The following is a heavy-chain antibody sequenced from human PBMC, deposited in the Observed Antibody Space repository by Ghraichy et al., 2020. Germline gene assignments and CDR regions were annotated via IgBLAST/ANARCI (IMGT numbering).Heavy chain of an antibody. CDR2: ISGSGDST. V-gene: IGHV3-23*01. D-gene: IGHD3-9*01. CDR1: GFTFSSYA. Sequence: GGSLRLSCAASGFTFSSYAMRWVRQAPGKGLEWVSAISGSGDSTYYADSVKGRFTISRDNSKNTLYLQMNSLRAEDSALYYCATSPYYDILTGYGGLDFWGQGTLVTVSS. CDR3: ATSPYYDILTGYGGLDF. J-gene: IGHJ4*02.